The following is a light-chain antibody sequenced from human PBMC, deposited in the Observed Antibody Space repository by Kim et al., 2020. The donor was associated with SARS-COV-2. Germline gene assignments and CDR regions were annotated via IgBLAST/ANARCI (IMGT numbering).Light chain of an antibody. Sequence: GQSVTISCTGTSSDGCGYNYVSWYQQHPGKAPKLMIYEVSKRPSGVPDRFSGSKSGNTASLTVSGLQAEDEADYYCSSYAGSNNLVFGGGTQLTVL. V-gene: IGLV2-8*01. CDR1: SSDGCGYNY. CDR2: EVS. CDR3: SSYAGSNNLV. J-gene: IGLJ3*02.